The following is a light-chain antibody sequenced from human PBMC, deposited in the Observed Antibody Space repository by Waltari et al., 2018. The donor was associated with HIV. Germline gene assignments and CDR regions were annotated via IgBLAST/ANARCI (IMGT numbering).Light chain of an antibody. Sequence: QTVVTQEPSFSVSPGGTVTLTCRFRSDSVSTTHYASWYRQTPGQAPRTLSYSTNVRSSGVPDRFSGSILGNKAALTITGAQADDECHYYCVLYMGGAWVFGGGTKLTVL. CDR1: SDSVSTTHY. V-gene: IGLV8-61*01. CDR2: STN. J-gene: IGLJ3*02. CDR3: VLYMGGAWV.